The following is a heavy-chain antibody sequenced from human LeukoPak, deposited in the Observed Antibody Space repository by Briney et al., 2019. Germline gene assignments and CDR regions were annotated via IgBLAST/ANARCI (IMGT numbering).Heavy chain of an antibody. J-gene: IGHJ4*02. V-gene: IGHV5-51*01. Sequence: KYGESLQISCKGSGYSFTGYWIGWVRQLPGKGLEWMGIIYPGDSDTRYSPSFQGQVTISADKSISTAYLQWSSLKASDTAMYYCARPGIAVDGTPAHFDYGAREPWSPSPQ. D-gene: IGHD6-19*01. CDR1: GYSFTGYW. CDR3: ARPGIAVDGTPAHFDY. CDR2: IYPGDSDT.